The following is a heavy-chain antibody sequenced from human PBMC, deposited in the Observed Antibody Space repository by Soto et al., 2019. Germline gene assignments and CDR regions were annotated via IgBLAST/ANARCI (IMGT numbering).Heavy chain of an antibody. V-gene: IGHV3-33*01. J-gene: IGHJ4*02. Sequence: QVQLVESGGGVVQPGRSLRLSCAASGFTFSSYGMHWVRQAPGKGLEWVAVIWFDGSNKFYADSVKGRFTISRDNSKHTVSLQMTSLRDEDSAAYYCATTGPYWGQGTLVTVSS. CDR2: IWFDGSNK. CDR3: ATTGPY. CDR1: GFTFSSYG.